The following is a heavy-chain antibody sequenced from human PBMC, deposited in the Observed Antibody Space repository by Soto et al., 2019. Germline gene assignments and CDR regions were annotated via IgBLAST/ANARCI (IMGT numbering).Heavy chain of an antibody. V-gene: IGHV3-43*01. CDR1: GFTFDDYT. Sequence: EVQLVESGGVVVQPGGSLRLSCAASGFTFDDYTMHWVRQAPGKGLEWVSLISWDGGSTYYADSVKGRFTISRDNSKNSLYRQRNSLRPEYTALYYCEKNGDYAMTYYGMDVWGQGTTVTVSS. CDR2: ISWDGGST. D-gene: IGHD4-17*01. CDR3: EKNGDYAMTYYGMDV. J-gene: IGHJ6*02.